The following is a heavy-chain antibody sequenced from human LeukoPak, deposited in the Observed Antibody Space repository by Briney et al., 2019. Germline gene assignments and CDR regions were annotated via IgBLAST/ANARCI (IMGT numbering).Heavy chain of an antibody. CDR2: IDANNGDT. V-gene: IGHV1-2*02. CDR3: ARDPSSVTLYFFDY. D-gene: IGHD4-11*01. Sequence: ASVKVSFKSSGYTFSGNYIHWLRQAPGQGLAWMGWIDANNGDTKSAQKFQGRVTMSRDTSISTAYMDLSSLSPDDAAVYYCARDPSSVTLYFFDYWGQGTLVTVSS. J-gene: IGHJ4*02. CDR1: GYTFSGNY.